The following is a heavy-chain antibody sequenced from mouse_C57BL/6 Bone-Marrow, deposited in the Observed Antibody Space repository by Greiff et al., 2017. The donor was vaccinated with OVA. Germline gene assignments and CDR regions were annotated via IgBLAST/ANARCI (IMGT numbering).Heavy chain of an antibody. D-gene: IGHD2-2*01. CDR1: GYTFTSYW. Sequence: VQLQQPGAELVMPGASVKLSCKASGYTFTSYWMHWVKQRPGQGLEWIGEIDPSDSYTNYNQKFKGKSTLTVDKSSSTAYMQLSSLTSEDSAVYYCARWKGYDYYAMDYWGQGTSVTVSS. CDR3: ARWKGYDYYAMDY. V-gene: IGHV1-69*01. CDR2: IDPSDSYT. J-gene: IGHJ4*01.